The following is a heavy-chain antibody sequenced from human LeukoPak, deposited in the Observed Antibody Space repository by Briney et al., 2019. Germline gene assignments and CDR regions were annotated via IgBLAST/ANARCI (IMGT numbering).Heavy chain of an antibody. Sequence: SETLSLTCAVYGGSFSGYYWSWIRQPPGKGLEWIGEINHSGSTNYNPSLKSRVTISVDTSKNQFSLKLSSVTAADTAVYYCAIGHRWLRYWGQGTLVTVSS. CDR1: GGSFSGYY. CDR3: AIGHRWLRY. J-gene: IGHJ4*02. D-gene: IGHD5-12*01. V-gene: IGHV4-34*01. CDR2: INHSGST.